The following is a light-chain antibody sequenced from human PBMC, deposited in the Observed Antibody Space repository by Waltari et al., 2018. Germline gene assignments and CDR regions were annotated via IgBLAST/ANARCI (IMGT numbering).Light chain of an antibody. Sequence: EIVMTQSPATLSMSTGERATLSCRASQSVGNRLAWYQQKPGQSPRLLIYGASTRATGIPARFSGSGSGTEFTLTISSLQSEDFALYYCQQYNNWPPKITFGQGTRLEIK. J-gene: IGKJ5*01. CDR1: QSVGNR. CDR2: GAS. V-gene: IGKV3-15*01. CDR3: QQYNNWPPKIT.